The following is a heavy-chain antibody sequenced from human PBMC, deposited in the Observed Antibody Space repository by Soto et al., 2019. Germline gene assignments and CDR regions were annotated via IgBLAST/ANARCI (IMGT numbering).Heavy chain of an antibody. J-gene: IGHJ6*02. Sequence: EVQLLESVGGLVQPGGSLRLSCAASGFTFSTYAMNWVRQAPGNGLEWVSAISGSGGSIHYADSVKGRFTISRDNSKSTLYLQMNSLRDEATAVYHCVREYWNGDCWGQWSTVTVS. V-gene: IGHV3-23*01. CDR1: GFTFSTYA. D-gene: IGHD1-1*01. CDR3: VREYWNGDC. CDR2: ISGSGGSI.